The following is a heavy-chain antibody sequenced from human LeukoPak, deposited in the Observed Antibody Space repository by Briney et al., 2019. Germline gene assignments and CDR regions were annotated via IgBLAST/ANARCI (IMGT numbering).Heavy chain of an antibody. J-gene: IGHJ6*02. CDR1: GGSISSGDYY. Sequence: SETLSLTCTVSGGSISSGDYYWSWIRQPPGKGLEWIGYIYYSGSTYYNPSLKSRVTISVDTSKNQFSLKLSSVTAADTAVYYCARDRVADYYYYGMDVWGQGTTVTVSS. CDR2: IYYSGST. V-gene: IGHV4-30-4*01. D-gene: IGHD3-3*01. CDR3: ARDRVADYYYYGMDV.